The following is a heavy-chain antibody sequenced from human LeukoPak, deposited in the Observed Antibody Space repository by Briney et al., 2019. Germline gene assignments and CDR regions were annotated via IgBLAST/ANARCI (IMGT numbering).Heavy chain of an antibody. V-gene: IGHV3-30*04. D-gene: IGHD3-10*01. Sequence: GGSLRLSCAVSGFAFSSLAMHWVRQAPGKGLEWVALISSDGNNKYYADSVRGRFTISRVNSKNTLDLQMNSLRLEDTAVYHCARGRYGSGSFSPGDYWGQGTLVTVSS. CDR2: ISSDGNNK. CDR3: ARGRYGSGSFSPGDY. J-gene: IGHJ4*02. CDR1: GFAFSSLA.